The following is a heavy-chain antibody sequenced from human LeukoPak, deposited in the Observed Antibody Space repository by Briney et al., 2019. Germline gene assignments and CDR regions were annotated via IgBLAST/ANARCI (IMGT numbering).Heavy chain of an antibody. Sequence: PGGSRRLSCAASGFIFSSYWMSWVRQAPGKGLEWVGNIKQDGSEKQYVACVKGRFAISRDNAENSLYLQMNSLKAEDTAVYYCGRFTRSGDSVYWGQGTLVTVPS. CDR2: IKQDGSEK. CDR1: GFIFSSYW. V-gene: IGHV3-7*04. CDR3: GRFTRSGDSVY. J-gene: IGHJ4*02. D-gene: IGHD7-27*01.